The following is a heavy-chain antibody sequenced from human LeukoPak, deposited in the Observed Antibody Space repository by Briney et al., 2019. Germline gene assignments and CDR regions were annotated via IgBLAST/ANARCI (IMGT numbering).Heavy chain of an antibody. CDR1: GYTFTSYG. CDR2: ISAYNGNT. V-gene: IGHV1-18*01. J-gene: IGHJ4*02. Sequence: ASVKVSCKASGYTFTSYGISWVRQAPGQGLEWMGWISAYNGNTNYAQKFQGRVTMTEDTSTDTAYMELSSLRSEDTAVYYCATESGPYDYWGQGTLVTVSS. D-gene: IGHD3-10*01. CDR3: ATESGPYDY.